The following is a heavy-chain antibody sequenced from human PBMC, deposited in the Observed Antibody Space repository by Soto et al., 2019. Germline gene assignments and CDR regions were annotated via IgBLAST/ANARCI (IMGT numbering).Heavy chain of an antibody. CDR1: EETFINHW. CDR3: ARQGDTAATPADAFDI. V-gene: IGHV5-51*01. D-gene: IGHD2-15*01. CDR2: IYPGDSDA. Sequence: ESLKISCKVYEETFINHWIAWVRQMPGKGLEWMGIIYPGDSDARYSPSFAGQVTISVDKSITTAYLHWSSLEASDSAMYYCARQGDTAATPADAFDIWGQGTMVTASS. J-gene: IGHJ3*02.